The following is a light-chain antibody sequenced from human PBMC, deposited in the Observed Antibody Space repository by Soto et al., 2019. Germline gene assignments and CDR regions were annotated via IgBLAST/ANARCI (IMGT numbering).Light chain of an antibody. CDR1: QSVNQK. CDR2: VAS. V-gene: IGKV3-15*01. CDR3: QRYNNWPLT. Sequence: EIVMTQSPATLSVSPGERATLSCRASQSVNQKLGWYQQKSGQAPRLLIYVASYRATGIPARFSGSGSETDFTLTISSLQSEDFAVYYCQRYNNWPLTFGGGTKVDIK. J-gene: IGKJ4*01.